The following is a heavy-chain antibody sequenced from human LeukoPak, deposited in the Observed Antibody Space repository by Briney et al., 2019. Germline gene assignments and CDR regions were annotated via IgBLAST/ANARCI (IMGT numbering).Heavy chain of an antibody. J-gene: IGHJ4*02. CDR1: GFTFSNAW. Sequence: GGSLRLSCSASGFTFSNAWMSWVRQAPGKGLEWGGRLKSKTNGGTTDYAAPVNGRFTISRDDSKNTLYLQMNSLKTEDTAVYYCLRDWYGSGSYWQIRESYFDYWGQGTLVTVSS. V-gene: IGHV3-15*01. CDR3: LRDWYGSGSYWQIRESYFDY. CDR2: LKSKTNGGTT. D-gene: IGHD3-10*01.